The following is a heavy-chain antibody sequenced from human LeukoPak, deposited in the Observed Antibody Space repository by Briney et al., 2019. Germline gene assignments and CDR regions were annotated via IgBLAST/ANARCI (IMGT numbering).Heavy chain of an antibody. CDR2: ISAYNGNT. D-gene: IGHD2-8*01. J-gene: IGHJ4*02. CDR3: ARDRKRYCTNGVCSGGDY. CDR1: GYTFTSYG. V-gene: IGHV1-18*01. Sequence: ASVKVSCKASGYTFTSYGISWVGQAPGQGLEWRGWISAYNGNTNYAQKLQGRVTMTTDTSTSTAYMELRSLRSDDTAVYYCARDRKRYCTNGVCSGGDYWGQGTLVTVSS.